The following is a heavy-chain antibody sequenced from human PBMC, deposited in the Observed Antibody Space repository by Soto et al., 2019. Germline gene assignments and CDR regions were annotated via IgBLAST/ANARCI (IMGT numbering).Heavy chain of an antibody. CDR1: GFTFSSYS. V-gene: IGHV3-21*01. D-gene: IGHD3-10*01. CDR3: ARDQSLWFGELLPVSFGYYMDV. J-gene: IGHJ6*03. Sequence: GGSLRLSCAASGFTFSSYSMNWVRQAPGKGLEWVSSISSSSSYIYYADSVKGRFTISRDNAKNSLFLQMNSLRAEDTAVYYCARDQSLWFGELLPVSFGYYMDVWGKGTTVTVSS. CDR2: ISSSSSYI.